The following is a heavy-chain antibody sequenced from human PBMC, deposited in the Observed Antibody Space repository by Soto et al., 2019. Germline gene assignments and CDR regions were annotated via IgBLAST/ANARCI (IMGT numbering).Heavy chain of an antibody. CDR1: GYTFTSYG. V-gene: IGHV1-18*01. CDR3: ARDMVPGVIHYYFGMDF. J-gene: IGHJ6*02. CDR2: ISAYNGNT. D-gene: IGHD3-10*01. Sequence: QVQLVQSGAEVKKPGASVKVSCKASGYTFTSYGISWVRQAPGQGLEWMGWISAYNGNTNYAQKLQGRVTMTTDTSTSTAYMELRSLRSDDPAVYYCARDMVPGVIHYYFGMDFWGHMTPFTVSS.